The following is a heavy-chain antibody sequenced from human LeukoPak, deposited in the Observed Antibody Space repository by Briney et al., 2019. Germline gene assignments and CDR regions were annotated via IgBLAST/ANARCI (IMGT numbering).Heavy chain of an antibody. CDR3: ARAGYGGPLDY. J-gene: IGHJ4*02. D-gene: IGHD4/OR15-4a*01. V-gene: IGHV1-69*05. Sequence: SVKVSCKASGGTFSSYAISWVRQAPGQGLEWMGGIIPIFGTANYAQKLQGRVTMTTDTSTSTAYMELRSLRSDDTAVYYCARAGYGGPLDYWGQGTLVTVSS. CDR1: GGTFSSYA. CDR2: IIPIFGTA.